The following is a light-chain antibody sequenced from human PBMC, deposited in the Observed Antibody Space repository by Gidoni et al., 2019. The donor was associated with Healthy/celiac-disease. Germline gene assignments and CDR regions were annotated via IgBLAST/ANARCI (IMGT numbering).Light chain of an antibody. CDR3: QQRSKGLT. Sequence: EIVLTQSPATLSWSQGERATLSCRASQSVSSYLAWYQQKPGQAPRLIIYDASNRATVLPARFSGSGSGTDFTLTISSLEPEDFVVYYCQQRSKGLTFGGGTKVEIK. J-gene: IGKJ4*01. CDR2: DAS. CDR1: QSVSSY. V-gene: IGKV3-11*01.